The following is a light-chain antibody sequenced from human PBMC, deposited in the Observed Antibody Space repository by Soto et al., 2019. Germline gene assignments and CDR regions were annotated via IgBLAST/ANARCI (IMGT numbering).Light chain of an antibody. CDR2: GAS. V-gene: IGKV3-15*01. Sequence: EIVMTQSPATLSVSPGERATLSWRASQSVSGNLAWYQQKPGQAPRLLIYGASTRATGIPARFSGSGSGTEFTLTISSLQSEDFAVYYCQQYNNWPLTFGQGTKVEIK. CDR1: QSVSGN. CDR3: QQYNNWPLT. J-gene: IGKJ1*01.